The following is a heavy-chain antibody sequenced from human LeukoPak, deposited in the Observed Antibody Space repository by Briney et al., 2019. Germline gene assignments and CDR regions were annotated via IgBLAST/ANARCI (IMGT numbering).Heavy chain of an antibody. J-gene: IGHJ4*02. D-gene: IGHD4/OR15-4a*01. Sequence: PGGSLRLSCAASGFTFSSYGMSWVRQAPGRGLEWVSAAKGRFTISRDNSKNTLYLQMNSLRAEDTAVYYCAKPAKTDYVDYWSQGTLVTVSS. V-gene: IGHV3-23*01. CDR3: AKPAKTDYVDY. CDR1: GFTFSSYG.